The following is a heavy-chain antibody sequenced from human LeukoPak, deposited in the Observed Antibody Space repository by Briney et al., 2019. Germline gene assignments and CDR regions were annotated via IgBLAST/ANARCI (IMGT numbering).Heavy chain of an antibody. CDR3: ARGYTYGAY. V-gene: IGHV3-48*04. Sequence: GGSLRLSCAASGFTFSSYAMSWVRQAPGKGLEWVSYISSSGSTIYYADSVKGRFTVSRDNAKNTLYLQMNSLRAEDTAVYYCARGYTYGAYWGQGTLVTVSS. J-gene: IGHJ4*02. D-gene: IGHD4/OR15-4a*01. CDR1: GFTFSSYA. CDR2: ISSSGSTI.